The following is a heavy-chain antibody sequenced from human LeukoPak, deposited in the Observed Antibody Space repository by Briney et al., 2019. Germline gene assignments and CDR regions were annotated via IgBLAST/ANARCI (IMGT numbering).Heavy chain of an antibody. J-gene: IGHJ4*02. D-gene: IGHD5-18*01. Sequence: ASATVSCKASGYTFTSYGISWVRQAPGQGLEWMGWISAYNGNTNYAQKLQGRVTMTTDTSTSTAYMELRSLRSDDTAVYYCAREGEDTAVGFFDYWGQGTLVTVSS. CDR1: GYTFTSYG. V-gene: IGHV1-18*01. CDR3: AREGEDTAVGFFDY. CDR2: ISAYNGNT.